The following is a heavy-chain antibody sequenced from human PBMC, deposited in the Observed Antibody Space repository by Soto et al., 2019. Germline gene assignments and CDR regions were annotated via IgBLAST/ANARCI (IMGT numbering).Heavy chain of an antibody. Sequence: QVQLVQSGAEVKKPGSSVKVSCKASGGTIRSHAFSWVRQAPGQGLEWMGGIIPIFGTANYAQKFQGRVTITAVESMSTPYRELSSLRSEDTAVYYCARGGDRFLERPWFDPWGQGTLVTVSS. V-gene: IGHV1-69*12. D-gene: IGHD3-3*01. J-gene: IGHJ5*02. CDR1: GGTIRSHA. CDR2: IIPIFGTA. CDR3: ARGGDRFLERPWFDP.